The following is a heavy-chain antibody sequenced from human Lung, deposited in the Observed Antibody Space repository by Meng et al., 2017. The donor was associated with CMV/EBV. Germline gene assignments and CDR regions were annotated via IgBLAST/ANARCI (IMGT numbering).Heavy chain of an antibody. D-gene: IGHD2-21*02. J-gene: IGHJ6*02. CDR1: GFTFDDFA. CDR2: ISGNTGFI. Sequence: SCTASGFTFDDFAMHWVRQSPGEGLEWVSGISGNTGFIGYADSVKGRFTISRDNAKKTLSLQINTLRAEDTALYYCTKGGGERVTFDAMDVWGQGXTVT. CDR3: TKGGGERVTFDAMDV. V-gene: IGHV3-9*01.